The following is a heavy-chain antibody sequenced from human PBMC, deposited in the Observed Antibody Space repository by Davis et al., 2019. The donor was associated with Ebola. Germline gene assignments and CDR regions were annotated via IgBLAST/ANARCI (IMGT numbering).Heavy chain of an antibody. CDR2: INPHNGNA. CDR3: ARDQVVGTTAGRSLVDY. Sequence: AASVKVSCKTSGYTFTNYGITWVRQAPGQGLEWMGWINPHNGNANYAQNVQGRVTMTTDTSTSTAYMELRSLKTDDTAVYYCARDQVVGTTAGRSLVDYWGQGTLVTVSS. J-gene: IGHJ4*02. V-gene: IGHV1-18*04. CDR1: GYTFTNYG. D-gene: IGHD1-7*01.